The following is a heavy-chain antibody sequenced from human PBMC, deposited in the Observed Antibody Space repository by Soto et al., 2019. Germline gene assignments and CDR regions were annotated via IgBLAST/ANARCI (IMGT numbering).Heavy chain of an antibody. CDR2: IYSGGST. CDR3: ASRGRIFGVVRGVFDI. Sequence: GGSLRLSCAASGFTVSSNYVSWVRQAPGKGLEWVSIIYSGGSTYYADSVKGRFTISRDNSKNTLYLRMNSLRAEDTAVYYCASRGRIFGVVRGVFDIWGQGTMVTVSS. J-gene: IGHJ3*02. V-gene: IGHV3-66*01. D-gene: IGHD3-3*01. CDR1: GFTVSSNY.